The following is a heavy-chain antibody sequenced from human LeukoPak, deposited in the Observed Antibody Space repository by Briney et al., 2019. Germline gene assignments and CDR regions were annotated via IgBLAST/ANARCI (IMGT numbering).Heavy chain of an antibody. V-gene: IGHV3-48*03. Sequence: PGGSLRLSCTASGFTFSDYEMNWVRQAPGKGLEWLSHISISGTTIHYADSVKGRFTISRDNAKNSLYLQMNSLRAEDTAFYYCARDRYGSGTTYDFWGQRTLVTVSS. CDR3: ARDRYGSGTTYDF. D-gene: IGHD3-10*01. CDR1: GFTFSDYE. CDR2: ISISGTTI. J-gene: IGHJ4*02.